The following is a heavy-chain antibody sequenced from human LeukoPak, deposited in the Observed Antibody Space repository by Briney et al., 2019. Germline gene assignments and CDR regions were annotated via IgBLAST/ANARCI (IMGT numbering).Heavy chain of an antibody. J-gene: IGHJ5*02. Sequence: SETLSLTCTVSGGSISSSSYSWGWIRQPPGKGLEWIGSIYYSGSTYYNPSLKSRVTISVDTSKNQFSLKLSSVTAADTAVYYCARHSPFRIAADGTNSAWFDPGAREPWSPSPQ. CDR1: GGSISSSSYS. D-gene: IGHD6-13*01. CDR3: ARHSPFRIAADGTNSAWFDP. CDR2: IYYSGST. V-gene: IGHV4-39*01.